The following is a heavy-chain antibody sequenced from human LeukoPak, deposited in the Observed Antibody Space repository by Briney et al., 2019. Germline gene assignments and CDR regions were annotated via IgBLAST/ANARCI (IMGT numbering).Heavy chain of an antibody. CDR1: GYTFTGYY. J-gene: IGHJ5*02. V-gene: IGHV1-2*02. D-gene: IGHD6-19*01. CDR3: ARDSPRVRVSSGWYGHWYAP. Sequence: ASVKVSCKASGYTFTGYYMHWVRQAPGQGLEWMGWINPNSGGTNYAQKFQGRVTMTRDTSISTAYMELSRLRSDDTAVYYCARDSPRVRVSSGWYGHWYAPWGQGTLVTVSS. CDR2: INPNSGGT.